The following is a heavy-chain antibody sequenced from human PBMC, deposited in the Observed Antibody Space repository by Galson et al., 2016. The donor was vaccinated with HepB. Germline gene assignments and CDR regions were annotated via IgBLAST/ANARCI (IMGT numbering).Heavy chain of an antibody. D-gene: IGHD3-16*01. V-gene: IGHV1-69*04. CDR2: IIPILGIA. J-gene: IGHJ4*02. Sequence: SVKVSCKASGGTFSSYAISWVRQAPGQGLEWMGRIIPILGIANYAQRFQGRVTLTGDKSTSTAYMELSSLRSEDTAVSYCARQKAVFALYHFDYWGQGTLVTVSS. CDR1: GGTFSSYA. CDR3: ARQKAVFALYHFDY.